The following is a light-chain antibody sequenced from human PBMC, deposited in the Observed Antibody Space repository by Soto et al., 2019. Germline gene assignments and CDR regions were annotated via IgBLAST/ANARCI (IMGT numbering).Light chain of an antibody. CDR2: WAS. V-gene: IGKV4-1*01. Sequence: MTQSPSSIALSLVEMATINCRSNLRLFYSSNNKNYLAWYQQKPGQPPKLLIYWASSREAGVPDRFCGSGSGTDFTLTTISRLDADVVVYYSQQQYSSSRTFGQGTKVDIK. CDR1: LRLFYSSNNKNY. CDR3: QQQYSSSRT. J-gene: IGKJ1*01.